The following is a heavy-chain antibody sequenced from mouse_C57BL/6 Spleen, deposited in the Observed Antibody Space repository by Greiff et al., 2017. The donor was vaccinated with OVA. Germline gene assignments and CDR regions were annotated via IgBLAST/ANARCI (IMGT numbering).Heavy chain of an antibody. CDR2: ISSGGDYI. D-gene: IGHD1-1*01. CDR1: GFTFSSYA. V-gene: IGHV5-9-1*02. Sequence: EVKVVESGEGLVKPGGSLKLSCAASGFTFSSYAMSWVRQTPEKRLEWVAYISSGGDYIYYADTVKGRFTISRDNARNTLYLQMSSLKSEDTAMYYCTRAIITTVVATYYFDYWGQGTTLTVSS. CDR3: TRAIITTVVATYYFDY. J-gene: IGHJ2*01.